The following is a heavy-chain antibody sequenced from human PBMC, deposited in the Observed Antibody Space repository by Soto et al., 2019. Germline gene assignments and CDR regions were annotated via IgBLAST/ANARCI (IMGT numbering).Heavy chain of an antibody. CDR1: GGSISGYY. Sequence: SETLSLTCTVSGGSISGYYWSWIRQPPGKGLEWIGYIYYSGIANYNPSPKSRVTISIDTSENQFSLKLSSVTAADTAVYYCARLSGVTPVLMYFHYGLDVWGPGTTLTVSS. CDR2: IYYSGIA. CDR3: ARLSGVTPVLMYFHYGLDV. V-gene: IGHV4-59*01. J-gene: IGHJ6*02. D-gene: IGHD2-8*01.